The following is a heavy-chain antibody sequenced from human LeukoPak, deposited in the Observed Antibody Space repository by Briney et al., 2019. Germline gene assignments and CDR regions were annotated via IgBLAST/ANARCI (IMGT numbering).Heavy chain of an antibody. V-gene: IGHV4-39*01. J-gene: IGHJ4*02. D-gene: IGHD5-18*01. CDR1: GGSITRSINS. CDR3: ARQQYIPAMVTFDY. CDR2: TKYGAST. Sequence: PSETLSLTCTVSGGSITRSINSWAWIRQPPGEGLEWIATTKYGASTFYNPSLRSRVTISVDTSKNQFSLKVNSVTAADTAVYYCARQQYIPAMVTFDYWGQGTLVTVSS.